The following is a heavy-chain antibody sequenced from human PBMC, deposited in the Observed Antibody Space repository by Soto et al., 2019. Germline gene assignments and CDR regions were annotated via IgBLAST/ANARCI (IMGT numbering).Heavy chain of an antibody. CDR1: GCSISSGGYY. J-gene: IGHJ4*02. CDR3: ARGLDYDFWSGYYGDNLFDY. V-gene: IGHV4-31*03. D-gene: IGHD3-3*01. CDR2: IYYSGST. Sequence: SETLSLTCTFSGCSISSGGYYLSWIRKHPGKGLEWIGYIYYSGSTYYNPSLKSRVTISVDTSKNQFSLKLSSVTAADTAVYYCARGLDYDFWSGYYGDNLFDYWGQGTLVTVS.